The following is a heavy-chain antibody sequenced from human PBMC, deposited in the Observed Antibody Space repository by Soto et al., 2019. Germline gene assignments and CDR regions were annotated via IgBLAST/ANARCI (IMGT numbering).Heavy chain of an antibody. CDR1: GGSFSGYY. CDR2: INHSGST. D-gene: IGHD2-2*02. J-gene: IGHJ5*02. CDR3: AQSLGYCSSTSCYTHPFDP. V-gene: IGHV4-34*01. Sequence: PSETLSLTCAVYGGSFSGYYWSWIRQPPGKGLEWIGEINHSGSTNYNPSLKSRVTISVDTSKNQFSLKLSSVTAADTAVYYCAQSLGYCSSTSCYTHPFDPWGQGTLVTVSS.